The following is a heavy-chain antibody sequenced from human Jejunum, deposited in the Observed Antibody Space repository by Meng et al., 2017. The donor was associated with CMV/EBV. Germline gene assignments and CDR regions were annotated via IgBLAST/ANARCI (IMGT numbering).Heavy chain of an antibody. CDR1: GDSLSRGEHY. D-gene: IGHD4-17*01. CDR3: AREVTTANWLDP. V-gene: IGHV4-30-4*08. J-gene: IGHJ5*02. CDR2: IFHTGTT. Sequence: TLSGDSLSRGEHYWHWIRQPPGKGLEWIGHIFHTGTTSYNPSLKSRLSMSVDTSKNQFYLTLTSVTAADTAVYYCAREVTTANWLDPWGQGTLVTVSS.